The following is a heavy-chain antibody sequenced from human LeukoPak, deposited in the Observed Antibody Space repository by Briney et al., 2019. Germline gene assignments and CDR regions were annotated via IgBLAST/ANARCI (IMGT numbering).Heavy chain of an antibody. Sequence: GGSLRLSCAASGFTFSSYAMSWVRQAPGKGLKWVSAISGSGGSTYYADSVKGRFTISRDNSKNTLYLQMNSLRAEDTAVYYCARYLVVVATWDYWGQGTLVTVSS. J-gene: IGHJ4*02. V-gene: IGHV3-23*01. CDR3: ARYLVVVATWDY. CDR1: GFTFSSYA. D-gene: IGHD2-15*01. CDR2: ISGSGGST.